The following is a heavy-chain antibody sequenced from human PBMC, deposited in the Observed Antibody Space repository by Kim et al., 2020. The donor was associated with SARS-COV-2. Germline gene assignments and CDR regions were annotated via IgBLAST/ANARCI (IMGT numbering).Heavy chain of an antibody. V-gene: IGHV4-39*01. CDR3: ARPSGAGYFEY. J-gene: IGHJ4*02. CDR2: IYYSGST. CDR1: GVTISRNSYY. Sequence: SETLSLTCTVSGVTISRNSYYWGWIRQPPGKGLEWIGSIYYSGSTYYSPSLKSRVTVSVDTSKNQFSLRLSSVTAADTAVYYCARPSGAGYFEYWGQGTLVTVSS. D-gene: IGHD3-10*01.